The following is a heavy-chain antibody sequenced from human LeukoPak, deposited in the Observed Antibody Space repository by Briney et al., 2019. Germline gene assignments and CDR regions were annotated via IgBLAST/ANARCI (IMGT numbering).Heavy chain of an antibody. V-gene: IGHV3-33*01. CDR1: GFTLSSYG. Sequence: GGSLRLSCAASGFTLSSYGMHWVRQAPGKGLEWVAVIWYDGSNQFYSDSVMGRFTISKDNSKNTLYLQMNSLRAEDTAVYYCARAMHLAIDYWGQGTLVTVSP. CDR2: IWYDGSNQ. CDR3: ARAMHLAIDY. J-gene: IGHJ4*02.